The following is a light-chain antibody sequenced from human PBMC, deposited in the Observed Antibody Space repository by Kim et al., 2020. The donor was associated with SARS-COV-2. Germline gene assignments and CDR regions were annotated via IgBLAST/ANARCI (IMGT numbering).Light chain of an antibody. CDR3: QSYDSTNHVI. J-gene: IGLJ2*01. CDR1: SGSIASNY. Sequence: NFMLTKPHSVSESPGKTVTISCTRSSGSIASNYVQWFQQRPGSAPTALILEDDQRPSGVPDRFSGSIDSSSNSASLTISGLKTEDEADYYCQSYDSTNHVIFGGGTQLTVL. V-gene: IGLV6-57*04. CDR2: EDD.